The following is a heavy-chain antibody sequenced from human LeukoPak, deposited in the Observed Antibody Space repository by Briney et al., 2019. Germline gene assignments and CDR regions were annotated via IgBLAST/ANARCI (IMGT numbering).Heavy chain of an antibody. CDR3: VRTGDTERFDY. CDR1: GFIFSNYG. Sequence: PGRSLRLSCAASGFIFSNYGMHWVRQAPGKGLEWVSLIRYDGSKKDYGDSVKGRFTISRDNSKSTLYLQMNSLRAEDTAMYYCVRTGDTERFDYWGQGTLVTVSS. D-gene: IGHD1-1*01. V-gene: IGHV3-33*01. CDR2: IRYDGSKK. J-gene: IGHJ4*02.